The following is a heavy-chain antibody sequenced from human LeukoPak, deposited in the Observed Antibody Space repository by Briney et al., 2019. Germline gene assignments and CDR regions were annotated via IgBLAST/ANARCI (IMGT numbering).Heavy chain of an antibody. J-gene: IGHJ1*01. D-gene: IGHD6-6*01. CDR1: GGTFSSYA. CDR2: IIPIFGTA. CDR3: ARGPKTGEYSSSAGQYFQD. V-gene: IGHV1-69*13. Sequence: GASVKVSCKASGGTFSSYAISWVRQAPGQGLEWMGGIIPIFGTANYAQKFQGRVTITADESTSTAYMELSSLRSEDTAVYYWARGPKTGEYSSSAGQYFQDWGKGTLVTVSS.